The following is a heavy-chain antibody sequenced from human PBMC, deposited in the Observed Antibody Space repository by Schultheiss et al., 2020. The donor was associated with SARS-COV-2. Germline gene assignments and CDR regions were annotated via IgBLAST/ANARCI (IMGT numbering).Heavy chain of an antibody. D-gene: IGHD5-12*01. Sequence: SETLSLTCTVSGVSIGSGGYYWSWIRQHPGKGLEWIGYIYYSGSTNYNPSLKSRVTMSVDTSKNQFSLKLSSVTAADTAVYYCAREVATVAFDIWGQGTMVTVSS. CDR1: GVSIGSGGYY. J-gene: IGHJ3*02. V-gene: IGHV4-61*08. CDR2: IYYSGST. CDR3: AREVATVAFDI.